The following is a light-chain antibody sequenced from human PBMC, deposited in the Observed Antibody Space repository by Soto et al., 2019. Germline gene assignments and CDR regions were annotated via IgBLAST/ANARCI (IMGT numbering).Light chain of an antibody. CDR2: TAS. Sequence: IPMTQSPSSLSASVGDRVTITCRASQSISRNLNWYQQKPGKAPELLIYTASNLQSGVPSRFSGSGSGTDFTLTISRLEPEDFAVYYCQQYGNSPQTFGQGTKVDIK. CDR3: QQYGNSPQT. V-gene: IGKV1-39*01. CDR1: QSISRN. J-gene: IGKJ1*01.